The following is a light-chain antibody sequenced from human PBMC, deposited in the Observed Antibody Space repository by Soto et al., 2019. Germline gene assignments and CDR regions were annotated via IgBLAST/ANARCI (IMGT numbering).Light chain of an antibody. CDR3: AAWDDRLSGLV. Sequence: QSALTQPPSASGTPGQRVTISCSGSSSSIGSNYVYWYHQLPGTAPKLVIYRNNQRPSGVPDRISGSKSGTSASLASSGLRSEDEADYYCAAWDDRLSGLVFGRGTKLTVL. V-gene: IGLV1-47*01. CDR1: SSSIGSNY. CDR2: RNN. J-gene: IGLJ2*01.